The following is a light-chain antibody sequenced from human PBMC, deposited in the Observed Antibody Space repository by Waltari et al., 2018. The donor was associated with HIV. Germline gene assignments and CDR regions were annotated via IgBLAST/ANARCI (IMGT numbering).Light chain of an antibody. CDR3: CSYAGSYTLVV. CDR1: SSDVGGFNF. V-gene: IGLV2-11*01. Sequence: QSALTQPRSVSGSPGQSVTISSTGTSSDVGGFNFVSWYQQHPGQAPKLMIYDVTNPPSRVPVPCSGSKFDNTASLTISGLQADDEADYYCCSYAGSYTLVVFGGGTKLTVL. CDR2: DVT. J-gene: IGLJ2*01.